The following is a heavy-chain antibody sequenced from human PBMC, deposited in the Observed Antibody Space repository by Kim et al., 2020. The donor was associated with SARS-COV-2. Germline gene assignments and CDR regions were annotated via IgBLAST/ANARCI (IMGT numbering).Heavy chain of an antibody. CDR3: AKDMGKYSGSPPKGYYGMDV. Sequence: GESLRLSCAASGFTFSSYAMSWVRQAPGKGLEWVSAISGSGGSTYYADSVKGRFTISRDNSKNTLYLQMNSLRAEDTAVYYCAKDMGKYSGSPPKGYYGMDVWGQGTTVTVSS. CDR1: GFTFSSYA. J-gene: IGHJ6*02. V-gene: IGHV3-23*01. CDR2: ISGSGGST. D-gene: IGHD1-26*01.